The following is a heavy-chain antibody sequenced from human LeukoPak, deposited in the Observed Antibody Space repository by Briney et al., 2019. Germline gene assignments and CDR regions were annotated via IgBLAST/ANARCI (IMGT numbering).Heavy chain of an antibody. Sequence: ASAKVSCKASGYTFTSYGISWVRQAPEQGLEWMGWISAYNGNTNYAQNLQGRVTMTTDTSTNTAYMELRSLRSDDTAVYYGARDQALEVAGTYFDYWGQGTLVAVSS. CDR3: ARDQALEVAGTYFDY. CDR2: ISAYNGNT. V-gene: IGHV1-18*01. CDR1: GYTFTSYG. J-gene: IGHJ4*02. D-gene: IGHD6-19*01.